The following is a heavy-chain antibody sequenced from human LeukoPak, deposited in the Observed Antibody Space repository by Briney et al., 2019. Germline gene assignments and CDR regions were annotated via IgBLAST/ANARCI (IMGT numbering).Heavy chain of an antibody. D-gene: IGHD5-24*01. CDR2: IYYSGST. CDR3: ARLLGDGYNVPLPYYFDY. V-gene: IGHV4-39*01. CDR1: GGSISSSSYY. J-gene: IGHJ4*02. Sequence: SETLSLTCTVSGGSISSSSYYWGWIRQPPGKGLEWIGSIYYSGSTYYNPSLKSRVTISVDTSKNQFSLKLSSVTAADTAVYYCARLLGDGYNVPLPYYFDYWGQGTLVTVSS.